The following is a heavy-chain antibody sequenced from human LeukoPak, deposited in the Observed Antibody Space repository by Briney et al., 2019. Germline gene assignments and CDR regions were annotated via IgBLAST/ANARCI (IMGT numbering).Heavy chain of an antibody. CDR2: IYSGGST. V-gene: IGHV3-66*01. J-gene: IGHJ3*02. CDR3: ARDTTMVRGGDAFDI. CDR1: GFTVSSNY. Sequence: GSLRLSCAASGFTVSSNYMSWVRQAPGKGLEWVSVIYSGGSTYYADSVKGRFTISRDNSKNTLYLQMNSLRAEDTAVYYCARDTTMVRGGDAFDIWGQGTMVTVSS. D-gene: IGHD3-10*01.